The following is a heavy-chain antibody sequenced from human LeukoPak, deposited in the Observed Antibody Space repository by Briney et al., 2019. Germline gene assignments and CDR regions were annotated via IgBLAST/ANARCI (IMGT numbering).Heavy chain of an antibody. CDR1: GFTFPTYS. Sequence: GSLRLSCAASGFTFPTYSMNWVRQAPGKGLEWISYISSTGNTIYYADSVKGRFTISRDNAKNSLYLQMSSLRDEDTAVYYCATAGNYRFDCWGQGTLVTVSS. J-gene: IGHJ4*02. CDR2: ISSTGNTI. CDR3: ATAGNYRFDC. V-gene: IGHV3-48*02. D-gene: IGHD1-7*01.